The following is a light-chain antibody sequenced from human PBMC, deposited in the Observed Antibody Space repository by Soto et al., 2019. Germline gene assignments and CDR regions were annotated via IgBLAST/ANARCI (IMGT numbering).Light chain of an antibody. V-gene: IGLV2-14*01. J-gene: IGLJ1*01. CDR3: SSDAGNYNYV. CDR1: SSDVGGYNY. Sequence: QSALTQPASVSGSPGQSITISCTGTSSDVGGYNYVSWYHQHPGKAPKLMIYEVSYRPSGVSHRFSGSKSGNTASLTISGLQTEDEADYYCSSDAGNYNYVFGTGTKLTVL. CDR2: EVS.